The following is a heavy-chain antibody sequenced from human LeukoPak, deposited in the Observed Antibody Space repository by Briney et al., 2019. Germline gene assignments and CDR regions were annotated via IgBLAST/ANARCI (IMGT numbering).Heavy chain of an antibody. CDR2: IKSKTDAGNT. Sequence: GGSLRLSCAASEFTFSNACMSWVRQAPGKGLEWVGRIKSKTDAGNTDYAAPVTGRFTISRDDSKNTLHLQMNSLKSEQTAVYYCTTESSISNIVGATHFDYWGQGTLVTVSS. CDR3: TTESSISNIVGATHFDY. J-gene: IGHJ4*02. D-gene: IGHD1-26*01. CDR1: EFTFSNAC. V-gene: IGHV3-15*01.